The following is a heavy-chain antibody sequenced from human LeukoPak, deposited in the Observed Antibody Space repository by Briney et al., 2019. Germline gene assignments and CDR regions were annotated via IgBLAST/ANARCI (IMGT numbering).Heavy chain of an antibody. J-gene: IGHJ4*02. Sequence: SVKVSCKASGGTFSSYAISWVRQAPGQGLEWIGGIIPIFGTANYAQKFQGRVTITADESTNTAYMELSSLRSEDTAVYYCARGVLRGYDDGYYFDYWGQGTLVTVSS. CDR2: IIPIFGTA. CDR3: ARGVLRGYDDGYYFDY. CDR1: GGTFSSYA. V-gene: IGHV1-69*13. D-gene: IGHD5-12*01.